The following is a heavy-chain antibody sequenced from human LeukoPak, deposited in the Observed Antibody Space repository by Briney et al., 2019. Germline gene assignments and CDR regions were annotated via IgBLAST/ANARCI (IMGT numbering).Heavy chain of an antibody. D-gene: IGHD2-15*01. CDR2: ISGNGGHT. CDR1: GFTFSSYA. CDR3: AKDRVTTEVVGPDY. V-gene: IGHV3-23*01. J-gene: IGHJ4*02. Sequence: PGGSLRLSCAASGFTFSSYAMSWVRQAPGKGLEWVSGISGNGGHTYYADSVKGRFTISRDNSKKLLFLLMSGLSAEATAVYHCAKDRVTTEVVGPDYWGQGTLVTVSS.